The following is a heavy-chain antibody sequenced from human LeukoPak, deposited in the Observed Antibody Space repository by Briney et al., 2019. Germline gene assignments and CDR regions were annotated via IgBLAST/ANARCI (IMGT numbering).Heavy chain of an antibody. CDR3: ARCLDSSSPNFDY. V-gene: IGHV4-31*03. Sequence: SETLSLTCTVSGGSISSGSYYWSWIRQHPGKGLEWIGYIYYSGSTYYNPSLKSRVTISVDTSKNQFSLKLSSVTAADTAVYYCARCLDSSSPNFDYWGQGTLVTVSS. CDR2: IYYSGST. J-gene: IGHJ4*02. CDR1: GGSISSGSYY. D-gene: IGHD6-6*01.